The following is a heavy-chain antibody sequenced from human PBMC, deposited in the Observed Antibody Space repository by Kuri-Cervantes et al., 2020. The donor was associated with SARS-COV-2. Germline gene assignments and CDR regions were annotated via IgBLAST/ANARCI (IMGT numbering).Heavy chain of an antibody. V-gene: IGHV3-23*01. CDR2: TSGSGGST. Sequence: GESLKISCAASGFTFSRYAMSWVRQAPGNGLEWFSATSGSGGSTYYADSVKVRFTISRDNSKNTLYLQMNNLRAEDTAVYYCAKTYYDFWSGYPGDYWGQGTLVTVSS. D-gene: IGHD3-3*01. CDR1: GFTFSRYA. J-gene: IGHJ4*02. CDR3: AKTYYDFWSGYPGDY.